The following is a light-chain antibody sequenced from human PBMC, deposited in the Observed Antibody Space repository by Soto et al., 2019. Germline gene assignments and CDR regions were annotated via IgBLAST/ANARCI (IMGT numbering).Light chain of an antibody. CDR1: QSVSSTY. CDR2: GAS. Sequence: EIVLTQSPGTLSLSPGERATLSCSASQSVSSTYLAWYQQKPGQAPRLLIYGASSRATGIPDRFSGSGSGTDFTLTISRLEPEYFAEYYCQQYGSSPFTFGPGTKVDIK. CDR3: QQYGSSPFT. V-gene: IGKV3-20*01. J-gene: IGKJ3*01.